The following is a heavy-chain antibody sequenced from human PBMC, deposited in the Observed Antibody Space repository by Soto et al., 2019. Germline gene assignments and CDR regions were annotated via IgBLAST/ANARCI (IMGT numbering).Heavy chain of an antibody. D-gene: IGHD6-19*01. V-gene: IGHV1-3*01. CDR1: GYTFTSYA. J-gene: IGHJ4*02. Sequence: ASVKVSCKASGYTFTSYAMHWVRHAPGQRLEWMGWINAGNGNTKYSQKFQGRVTITRDTSASTAYMELSSLRSEDTAVYYCARQRLSSGWYAYWGQGTLVTVSS. CDR3: ARQRLSSGWYAY. CDR2: INAGNGNT.